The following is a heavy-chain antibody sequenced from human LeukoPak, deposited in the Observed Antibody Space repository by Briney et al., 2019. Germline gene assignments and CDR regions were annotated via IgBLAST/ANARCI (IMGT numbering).Heavy chain of an antibody. J-gene: IGHJ4*02. V-gene: IGHV3-11*05. CDR2: ISSSRYA. CDR3: TRDKQQLDDY. Sequence: GGSLRLSCAASGFTFSDYYMSWIRQAPGKGLEWVSDISSSRYANYADSVKGRFTISRDNAKKSLYLQMNSLRAEDTAVYYCTRDKQQLDDYWGQGTLVTVSS. CDR1: GFTFSDYY. D-gene: IGHD1-1*01.